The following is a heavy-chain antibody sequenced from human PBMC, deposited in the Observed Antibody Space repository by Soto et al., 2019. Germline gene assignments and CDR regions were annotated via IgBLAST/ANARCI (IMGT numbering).Heavy chain of an antibody. D-gene: IGHD6-19*01. CDR1: GFSLSTSGMC. V-gene: IGHV2-70*11. CDR2: IDWDDDK. Sequence: SGPTLVNATQTLTLTCTFSGFSLSTSGMCVSWIRQPPGKALEWLARIDWDDDKYYSTSLKTRLTISKDTSKNQVVLTMTNMDPVDTATYYCARMRDSSDPNYYYYYMDVWGKGTTVTVSS. J-gene: IGHJ6*03. CDR3: ARMRDSSDPNYYYYYMDV.